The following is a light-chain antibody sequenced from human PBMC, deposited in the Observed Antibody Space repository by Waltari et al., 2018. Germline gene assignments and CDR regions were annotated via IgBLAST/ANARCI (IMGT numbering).Light chain of an antibody. CDR1: TSHLGRHH. J-gene: IGLJ1*01. CDR3: SPWDDSLNTYV. V-gene: IGLV1-44*01. Sequence: QSVLTQPPSESGAPGQSVTNSCSGSTSHLGRHHVNWYQQVPATAPRLVMYRTNQRPSGVPDRFSGSKSGTSASLAISGLQSEDEADYYCSPWDDSLNTYVFGSGTKVTVL. CDR2: RTN.